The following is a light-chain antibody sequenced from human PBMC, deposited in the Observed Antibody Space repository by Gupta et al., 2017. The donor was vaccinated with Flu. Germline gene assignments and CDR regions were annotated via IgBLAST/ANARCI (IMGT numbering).Light chain of an antibody. V-gene: IGLV2-14*01. Sequence: SIAISCTGTSSDVGGYEYGSWYQHHPSKAPKLVISEVSKRPSGVSNRFSGSKSGNTASLTISGLQAEDEAYYYCSSDTSSSNKLFGGGTKLTVL. J-gene: IGLJ3*02. CDR3: SSDTSSSNKL. CDR2: EVS. CDR1: SSDVGGYEY.